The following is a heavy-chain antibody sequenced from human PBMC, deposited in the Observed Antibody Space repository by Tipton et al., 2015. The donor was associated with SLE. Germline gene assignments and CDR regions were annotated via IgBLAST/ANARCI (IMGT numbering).Heavy chain of an antibody. V-gene: IGHV3-48*03. CDR3: ARGPALDSTGYYMDV. Sequence: SLRLSCATSGFTFSNYEMNWVRQAPGKGLEWISYISSAGDAIYYADSVRGRFTISRDNARNSVFLQMSSLRGEDAALYYCARGPALDSTGYYMDVWRIGTAFTVSS. D-gene: IGHD3-9*01. CDR2: ISSAGDAI. CDR1: GFTFSNYE. J-gene: IGHJ6*03.